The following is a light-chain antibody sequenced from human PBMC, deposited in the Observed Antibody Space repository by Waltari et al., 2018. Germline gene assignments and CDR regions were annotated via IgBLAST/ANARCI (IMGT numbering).Light chain of an antibody. V-gene: IGKV4-1*01. Sequence: DIVMTQSPDSLAVSLGERATINFKSSQSVLYSSNSKHSLAWYQQKPGQPPKLVIYWASIRASGVPDRFSGSGSGTDFTLTISSLQAEDVAVYYCQQFYSTPFTFGQGTKLEMK. CDR3: QQFYSTPFT. CDR2: WAS. CDR1: QSVLYSSNSKHS. J-gene: IGKJ2*01.